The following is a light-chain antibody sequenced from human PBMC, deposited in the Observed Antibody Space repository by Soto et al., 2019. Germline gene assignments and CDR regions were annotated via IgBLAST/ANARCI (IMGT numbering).Light chain of an antibody. CDR2: STD. CDR1: TGAVTSGHY. Sequence: QAVVTQEPSLTVSPGGTVTLTCASSTGAVTSGHYANWLQQKPGQAPRALIYSTDTKHSWTPARFSGSLLGDKAALTLSGVRPEDEADYYCLLYYGGAVIFGGGTKLTVL. J-gene: IGLJ2*01. V-gene: IGLV7-43*01. CDR3: LLYYGGAVI.